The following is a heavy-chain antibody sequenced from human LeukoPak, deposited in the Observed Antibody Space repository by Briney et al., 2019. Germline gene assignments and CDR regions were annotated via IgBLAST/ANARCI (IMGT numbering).Heavy chain of an antibody. V-gene: IGHV3-30*04. CDR3: ARDYSSSYHADY. CDR1: GFTFSSYA. Sequence: GGSLRLSCAASGFTFSSYAMHWVRQAPGKGLEWVAVISYDGSNKYYADSVKGRFTISRDNSKNTLYLQMNSLRAEDTAVYYCARDYSSSYHADYWGQGTLVTVS. J-gene: IGHJ4*02. D-gene: IGHD6-6*01. CDR2: ISYDGSNK.